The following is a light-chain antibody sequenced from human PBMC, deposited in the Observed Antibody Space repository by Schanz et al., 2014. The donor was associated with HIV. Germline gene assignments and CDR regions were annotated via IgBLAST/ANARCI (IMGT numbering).Light chain of an antibody. CDR3: QAWDSRNLYV. CDR1: KLGEKY. J-gene: IGLJ1*01. Sequence: SYELTQPPSVSVLPGQTASITCSGDKLGEKYTCWYQQKPGQSPVLVIYQDNKRPSGIPERFSGSNSGNTATLTISGTQALDEADYYCQAWDSRNLYVFGTGTKVTVL. CDR2: QDN. V-gene: IGLV3-1*01.